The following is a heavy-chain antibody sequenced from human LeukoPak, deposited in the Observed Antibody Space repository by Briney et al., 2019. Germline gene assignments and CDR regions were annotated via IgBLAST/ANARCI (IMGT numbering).Heavy chain of an antibody. CDR2: INTNTGNP. CDR1: GYTFTSYA. CDR3: ASAGKWLAFDY. J-gene: IGHJ4*02. D-gene: IGHD6-19*01. V-gene: IGHV7-4-1*02. Sequence: ASVKVSCTASGYTFTSYAMNWVRQAPGQGLEWMGWINTNTGNPTYAQGFTGRFVFSLDTSVCTAYLQISSLKAEDTAVYYCASAGKWLAFDYWGQGTLVTVSS.